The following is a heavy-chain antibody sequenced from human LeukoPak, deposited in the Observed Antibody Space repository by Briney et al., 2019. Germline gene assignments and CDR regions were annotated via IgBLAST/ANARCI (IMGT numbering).Heavy chain of an antibody. V-gene: IGHV4-34*01. J-gene: IGHJ4*01. D-gene: IGHD1-26*01. Sequence: PSETLSLTCAGYGWSFSDYYWTWDRQPPGKGLEWIGEINNSGSTNYNPSLKSRVTMSVDMAKVQFSLKLTVVTAADTAVYYCARGGTGHIDYWGHGSLVTVSS. CDR2: INNSGST. CDR3: ARGGTGHIDY. CDR1: GWSFSDYY.